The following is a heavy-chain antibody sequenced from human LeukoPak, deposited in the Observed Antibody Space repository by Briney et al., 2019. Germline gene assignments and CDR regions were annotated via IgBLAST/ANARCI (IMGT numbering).Heavy chain of an antibody. Sequence: GGSLRLSCAASGFTFSSYAMNWVRQAPGKGLEWVAGINCRGGDRYYADSVKGRFTISRDKSKNTLYLQMNSLISEDTAVYYCVPDVGFDWRSSSDSWGQGTLVTVSS. V-gene: IGHV3-23*01. J-gene: IGHJ5*01. D-gene: IGHD3-9*01. CDR1: GFTFSSYA. CDR3: VPDVGFDWRSSSDS. CDR2: INCRGGDR.